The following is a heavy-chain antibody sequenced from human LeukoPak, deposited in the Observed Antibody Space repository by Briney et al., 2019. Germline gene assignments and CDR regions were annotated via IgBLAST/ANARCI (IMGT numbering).Heavy chain of an antibody. CDR3: ARETAVNWFDP. V-gene: IGHV3-7*01. CDR1: GFTFSSYW. Sequence: GGSLRLSCAVSGFTFSSYWMSWVRQAPGKGLEWVANIKQDGSKKYSVDSVKGRFTISRDNAKTSLYLQMNSLRAEDTAVCYCARETAVNWFDPWGQGTLVTVSS. J-gene: IGHJ5*02. CDR2: IKQDGSKK.